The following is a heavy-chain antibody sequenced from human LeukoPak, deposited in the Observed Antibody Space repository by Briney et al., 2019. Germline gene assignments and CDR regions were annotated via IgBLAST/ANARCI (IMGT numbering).Heavy chain of an antibody. CDR3: ARDQEGFDY. CDR2: MRPSGGST. Sequence: ASVKVSCKASGYIFTDYYMHWVRQAPGQGLEWMGIMRPSGGSTTYAQKFQGRVTVTRDTSTSTVHMELSGLRSEDTAVYYCARDQEGFDYWGQGTLVTVSS. J-gene: IGHJ4*02. CDR1: GYIFTDYY. V-gene: IGHV1-46*01.